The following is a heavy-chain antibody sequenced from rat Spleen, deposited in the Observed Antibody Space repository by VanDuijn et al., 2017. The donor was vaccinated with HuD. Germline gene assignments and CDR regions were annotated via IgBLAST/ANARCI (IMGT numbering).Heavy chain of an antibody. V-gene: IGHV5-29*01. CDR1: GFTFSNYD. CDR3: ARHSGTARGVMDA. CDR2: ISSDGGRN. J-gene: IGHJ4*01. D-gene: IGHD5-1*01. Sequence: EVQVVESGGGLVQPGRSLKLSCAASGFTFSNYDMAWVRQAPTKGLEWVTTISSDGGRNFYRDSVKGRFTISRDNAKSSLYLQMNSLRSEDTATYYCARHSGTARGVMDAWGQGTSVTVSS.